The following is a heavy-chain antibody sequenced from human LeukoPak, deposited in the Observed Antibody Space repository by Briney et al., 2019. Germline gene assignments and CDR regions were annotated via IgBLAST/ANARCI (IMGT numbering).Heavy chain of an antibody. J-gene: IGHJ4*02. V-gene: IGHV5-51*01. CDR3: ARRVAAAAYYFDS. D-gene: IGHD6-13*01. CDR2: IYPGDSDT. Sequence: GESLKISCQGSGYSFPNYWIGWVRQMPGKGLEWMGIIYPGDSDTRYSPSFQGQVTISADKSISTAYLQWSSLQASDTATYYCARRVAAAAYYFDSWGQGTLVTVSS. CDR1: GYSFPNYW.